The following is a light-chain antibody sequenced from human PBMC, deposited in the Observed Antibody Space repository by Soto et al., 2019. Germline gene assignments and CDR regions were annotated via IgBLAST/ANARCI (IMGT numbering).Light chain of an antibody. CDR2: EVS. V-gene: IGLV2-14*01. J-gene: IGLJ1*01. CDR1: SSDVGDYNY. Sequence: QSALTQPASVSGSPGQSITISCTGTSSDVGDYNYVSWYQQFTGKAPKVMIFEVSHRASGVSNRFSGSKSDTTASLTIFGLQAEDEADYYCSSYTSSNTYVFGTGTKVTVL. CDR3: SSYTSSNTYV.